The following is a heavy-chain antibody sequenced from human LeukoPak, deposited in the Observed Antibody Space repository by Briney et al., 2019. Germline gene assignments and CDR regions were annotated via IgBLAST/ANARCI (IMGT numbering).Heavy chain of an antibody. V-gene: IGHV3-7*03. Sequence: GGSLRLSCAASGFRFNTYWMSWVRQAPGKGLEWVANIKQDGNEKYYADSVKGRFTISRDNGKNSLDLQMNSLRSEDTAVYYCARDLEDSSSWYGGGWGYYFDYWGQGTLVTVSS. J-gene: IGHJ4*02. CDR2: IKQDGNEK. CDR3: ARDLEDSSSWYGGGWGYYFDY. CDR1: GFRFNTYW. D-gene: IGHD6-13*01.